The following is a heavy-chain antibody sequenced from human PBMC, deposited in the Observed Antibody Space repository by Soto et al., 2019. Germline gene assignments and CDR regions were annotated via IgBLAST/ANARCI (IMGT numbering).Heavy chain of an antibody. CDR2: IYWDDDE. D-gene: IGHD4-17*01. J-gene: IGHJ4*02. V-gene: IGHV2-5*02. CDR1: GFSLTTSGVG. CDR3: AHMTPVTTFDY. Sequence: SGPTAGNPTQTFTLTRTFSGFSLTTSGVGVGWIRQPSGKALEWLALIYWDDDERYSPSLQSRLTITKDASRNQVGLAMTNMDPVDTATYFCAHMTPVTTFDYSVQRPLVTVS.